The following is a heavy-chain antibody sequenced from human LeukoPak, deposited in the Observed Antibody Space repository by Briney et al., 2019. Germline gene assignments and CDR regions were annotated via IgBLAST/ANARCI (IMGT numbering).Heavy chain of an antibody. D-gene: IGHD3-10*01. CDR3: ARGPVYYYGLLYYFDY. V-gene: IGHV4-61*08. Sequence: KPSQTLSLTCTVSGGSISSGGYYWSWIRQPPGKGLEWIGYIYYSGSTNYNPSLKSRVTISVDTSKNQFSLKLSSVTAADTAVYYCARGPVYYYGLLYYFDYWGQGTLVTVSS. J-gene: IGHJ4*02. CDR1: GGSISSGGYY. CDR2: IYYSGST.